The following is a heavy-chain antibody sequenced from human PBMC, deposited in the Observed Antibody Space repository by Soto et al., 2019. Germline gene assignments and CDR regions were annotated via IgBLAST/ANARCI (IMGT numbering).Heavy chain of an antibody. CDR3: AKAGWGGDYYYGLDV. J-gene: IGHJ6*02. CDR2: VTFDGSRT. D-gene: IGHD2-21*01. V-gene: IGHV3-30*18. Sequence: LRLSCAASGFNFNNYAMHWVRQAPGKGLEWVAVVTFDGSRTYYADSVKGRFTISRDSSNNTVSLQMNSLTNGDTAVYYCAKAGWGGDYYYGLDVWGQGTTVTVSS. CDR1: GFNFNNYA.